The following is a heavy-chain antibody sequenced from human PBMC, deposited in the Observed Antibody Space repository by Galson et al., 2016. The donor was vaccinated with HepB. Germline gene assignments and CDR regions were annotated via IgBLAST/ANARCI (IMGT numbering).Heavy chain of an antibody. CDR1: GDSVSSNSAG. Sequence: CAISGDSVSSNSAGWYWIRQSPSRGLEWLGRTYYRSKWHFDYAESVKSRITINPDTAKNQFSLQLNSVTPEDTAVYYCARAEANWDGGGDNYFDSWGQGILVTVSS. CDR3: ARAEANWDGGGDNYFDS. V-gene: IGHV6-1*01. D-gene: IGHD7-27*01. CDR2: TYYRSKWHF. J-gene: IGHJ5*01.